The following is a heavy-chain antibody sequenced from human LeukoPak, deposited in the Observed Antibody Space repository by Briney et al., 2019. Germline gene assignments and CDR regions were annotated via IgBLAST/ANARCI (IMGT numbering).Heavy chain of an antibody. CDR1: GYSFTHYW. D-gene: IGHD3-3*01. V-gene: IGHV5-51*01. CDR3: ARRIAIFGDGNWFDF. CDR2: IHPGDSDT. Sequence: KHGESLKISCKGSGYSFTHYWIAWVRQMPGKGLEWMGVIHPGDSDTRYSPSFQGHVTISADESIGTAYLQWSSLKPSDTAMYYCARRIAIFGDGNWFDFWGQGTLVTVSS. J-gene: IGHJ5*01.